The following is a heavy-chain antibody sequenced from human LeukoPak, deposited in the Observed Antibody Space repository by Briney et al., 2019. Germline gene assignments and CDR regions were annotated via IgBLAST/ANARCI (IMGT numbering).Heavy chain of an antibody. CDR2: ISGNGGST. D-gene: IGHD2-2*01. CDR3: AKRSYCSTASCFFDP. V-gene: IGHV3-23*01. Sequence: GGSLRLSCAASGFTFSTYAMSWVRQPPGKGLEWVSTISGNGGSTYYADSVKGRFTISRDNSKNTLYLQMNSLRAEDAAIYYCAKRSYCSTASCFFDPWGQGTLVTVSS. J-gene: IGHJ5*02. CDR1: GFTFSTYA.